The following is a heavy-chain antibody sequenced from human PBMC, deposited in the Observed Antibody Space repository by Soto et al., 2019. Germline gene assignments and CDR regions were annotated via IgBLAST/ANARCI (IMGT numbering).Heavy chain of an antibody. Sequence: GGSLRLSCAASGSTFSSNAMSWVRQAPGKRLEWVSVITNTGGDTVYADSVKGRFTMSRDNSKNILYLQMNSLRAEDTAIYYCARASGESYPGSRVFDSWGQGTRVTVSS. CDR2: ITNTGGDT. D-gene: IGHD3-10*01. V-gene: IGHV3-23*01. CDR1: GSTFSSNA. J-gene: IGHJ4*02. CDR3: ARASGESYPGSRVFDS.